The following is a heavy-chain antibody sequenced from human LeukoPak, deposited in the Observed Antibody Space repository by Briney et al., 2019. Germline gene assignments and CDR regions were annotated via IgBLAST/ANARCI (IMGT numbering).Heavy chain of an antibody. V-gene: IGHV1-58*01. CDR2: IVVGSGNT. J-gene: IGHJ4*02. Sequence: SVKVSCKTSGLTWISSAVHWVRQARGQRLEWIGWIVVGSGNTNYAQKFQERVTITRDMSTSTAYMELSSVRSEDTAVYYCAADPSNSSGYRYYLDYWGQGTLVTVSS. D-gene: IGHD3-22*01. CDR3: AADPSNSSGYRYYLDY. CDR1: GLTWISSA.